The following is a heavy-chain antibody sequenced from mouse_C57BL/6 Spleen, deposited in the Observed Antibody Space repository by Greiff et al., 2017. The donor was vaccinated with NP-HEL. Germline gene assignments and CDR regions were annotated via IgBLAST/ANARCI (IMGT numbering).Heavy chain of an antibody. CDR3: ARDDYYGSSPGAY. J-gene: IGHJ3*01. D-gene: IGHD1-1*01. Sequence: EVQLVESGGGLVKPGGSLKLSCAASGFTFSDYGMHWVRQAPEKGLEWVAYISSGSSTIYYADTVKGRFTISRDNAKNTLFLQMTSLRSEDTAMYYCARDDYYGSSPGAYWGQRTLVTVSA. CDR1: GFTFSDYG. CDR2: ISSGSSTI. V-gene: IGHV5-17*01.